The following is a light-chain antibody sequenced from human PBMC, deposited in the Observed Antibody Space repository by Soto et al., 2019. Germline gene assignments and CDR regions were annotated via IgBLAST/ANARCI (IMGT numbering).Light chain of an antibody. J-gene: IGKJ4*01. V-gene: IGKV1-39*01. Sequence: DIPMTQSPSSLSASVGDRVTITCPSGQYIWSYLNWYQQTRGKAPKLXIYAASSLHSGVPSRCSGSGSGTAFTLTSSSLQPEDVATDSCQQTYRTTLTFGGGTKVDIK. CDR1: QYIWSY. CDR3: QQTYRTTLT. CDR2: AAS.